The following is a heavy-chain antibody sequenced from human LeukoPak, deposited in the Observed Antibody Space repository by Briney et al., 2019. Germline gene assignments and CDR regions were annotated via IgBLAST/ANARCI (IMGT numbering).Heavy chain of an antibody. Sequence: ASVKVSCKASGYTFTGYYMHWVRQAPGQGLEWMGWINPNSGGTNYAQKFQGRVTMTRDTSISTAYMELSRLRSDDTAVYYCARAHLSGRQLVWFDPWGQGTLVTVSS. V-gene: IGHV1-2*02. CDR2: INPNSGGT. J-gene: IGHJ5*02. CDR1: GYTFTGYY. CDR3: ARAHLSGRQLVWFDP. D-gene: IGHD1-26*01.